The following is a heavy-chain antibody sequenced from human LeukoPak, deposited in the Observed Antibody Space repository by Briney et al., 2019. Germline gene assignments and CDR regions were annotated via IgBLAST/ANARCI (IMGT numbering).Heavy chain of an antibody. V-gene: IGHV3-74*01. Sequence: GGSLRLSCAASGFTFSSYWMHWVRQAPGKGLVWVSRINSDGSSTGYADSVKGRFTISRDNAKNTLYLQMNSLRAEDTAVYYCARGEYYDFWSGRLGPDYWGQGTLVTVSS. CDR2: INSDGSST. J-gene: IGHJ4*02. CDR1: GFTFSSYW. D-gene: IGHD3-3*01. CDR3: ARGEYYDFWSGRLGPDY.